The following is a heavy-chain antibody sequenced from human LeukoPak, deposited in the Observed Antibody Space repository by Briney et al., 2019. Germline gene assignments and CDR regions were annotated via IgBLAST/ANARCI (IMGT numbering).Heavy chain of an antibody. CDR1: GFTFSSYA. CDR2: ISGSGGST. D-gene: IGHD3-10*01. V-gene: IGHV3-23*01. J-gene: IGHJ4*02. Sequence: GGSLRLSCAASGFTFSSYAMSWVRQAPGKGLEWVSAISGSGGSTYYADSVKGRFTISRDNSKNTPYLQMNSLRAEDTAVYYCAKDLYVTYYYGSGSSTGGLQEFDYWGQGTLVTVSS. CDR3: AKDLYVTYYYGSGSSTGGLQEFDY.